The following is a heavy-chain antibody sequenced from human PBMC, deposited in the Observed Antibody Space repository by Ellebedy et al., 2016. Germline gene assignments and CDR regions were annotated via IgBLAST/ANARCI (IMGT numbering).Heavy chain of an antibody. CDR3: VRDNYWSVDY. CDR2: ISYDGSNE. CDR1: GFTFNTYA. Sequence: GESLKIPCAASGFTFNTYAMDWVRQAPGKGLEWGALISYDGSNEFYADSVKGRFTISRDNAKNTLYLQMNSLRVEDTAVYYCVRDNYWSVDYWGQGSLVTVSS. V-gene: IGHV3-30*04. D-gene: IGHD2-8*02. J-gene: IGHJ4*02.